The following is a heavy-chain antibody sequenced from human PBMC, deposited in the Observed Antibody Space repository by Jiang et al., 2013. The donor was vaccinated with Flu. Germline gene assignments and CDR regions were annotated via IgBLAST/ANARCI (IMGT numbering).Heavy chain of an antibody. CDR2: VYYSGST. V-gene: IGHV4-39*01. J-gene: IGHJ5*02. Sequence: GLVKPSETLSLTCNVSGDSIDRSTYYWGWIRQSPGKGLEWIGNVYYSGSTYYNPSLSSRVTISVDMSRNQFSLNLRSVTAADTAVYYCARRITPINLIVEGENWFDPWGQGLLVTVSS. CDR1: GDSIDRSTYY. D-gene: IGHD3-22*01. CDR3: ARRITPINLIVEGENWFDP.